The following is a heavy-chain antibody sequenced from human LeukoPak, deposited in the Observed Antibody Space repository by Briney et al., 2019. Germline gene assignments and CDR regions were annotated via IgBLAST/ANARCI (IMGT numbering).Heavy chain of an antibody. V-gene: IGHV3-21*01. CDR3: ARDLRVGATRYAFVI. D-gene: IGHD1-26*01. Sequence: GGSLRLSCAASGFTFSSYSMNWVRRAPGKGLEWVSSISSSSSYIYYADSVKGRFTISRDNAKNSLYLQMNSLRAEDTAVYYCARDLRVGATRYAFVIWGQGTMVTVSS. CDR1: GFTFSSYS. CDR2: ISSSSSYI. J-gene: IGHJ3*02.